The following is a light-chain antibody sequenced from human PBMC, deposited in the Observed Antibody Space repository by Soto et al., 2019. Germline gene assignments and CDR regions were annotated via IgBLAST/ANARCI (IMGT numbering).Light chain of an antibody. CDR3: QHYGSSPQT. CDR1: QSVSNY. Sequence: EIVLTQSPGTLSLSPGERATLSCRASQSVSNYVAWYQHKPGEAPRLLIYGAFSRATGIPDRFSGSGSGTDFTLTISGLEPEDFAVYYCQHYGSSPQTFGQGTKVEIK. V-gene: IGKV3-20*01. CDR2: GAF. J-gene: IGKJ1*01.